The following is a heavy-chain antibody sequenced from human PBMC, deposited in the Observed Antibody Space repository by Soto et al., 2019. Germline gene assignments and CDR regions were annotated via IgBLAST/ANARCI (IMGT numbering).Heavy chain of an antibody. D-gene: IGHD3-22*01. Sequence: QLLLQESGPGLVKPSETLSLTCTVSGGSSSSTSYYWGWIRQPPGKGLEWIGSIYSSGNTYYNPSRKSRVTTSVDTSKRLLSLKLSSVTAADTAVYYCAGQSYESRGYYYAYWCQGTLVTVSS. V-gene: IGHV4-39*01. CDR3: AGQSYESRGYYYAY. CDR1: GGSSSSTSYY. J-gene: IGHJ4*02. CDR2: IYSSGNT.